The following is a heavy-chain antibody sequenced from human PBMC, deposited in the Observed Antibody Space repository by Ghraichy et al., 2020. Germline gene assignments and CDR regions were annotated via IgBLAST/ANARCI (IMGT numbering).Heavy chain of an antibody. CDR1: GFIVISNY. J-gene: IGHJ4*02. D-gene: IGHD6-13*01. CDR3: ARGGTAGALDL. Sequence: GESLNISCAASGFIVISNYMSWVRQAPGKGLEWVSLIHGRGTTSYIDSVKGRFTITRDNSVNAVYLQLQSLRAEDTAVYYCARGGTAGALDLWGQGTLVTVAS. CDR2: IHGRGTT. V-gene: IGHV3-66*01.